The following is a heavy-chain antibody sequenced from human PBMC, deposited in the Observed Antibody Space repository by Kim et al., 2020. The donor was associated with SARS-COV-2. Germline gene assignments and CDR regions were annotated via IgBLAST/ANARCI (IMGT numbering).Heavy chain of an antibody. J-gene: IGHJ4*02. V-gene: IGHV3-9*01. Sequence: SADAVKRRLTIYRKNAKNSLYLHMNSLRAEGTALYYCAKGISSSGYYFGYWGQGTQVTVSS. CDR3: AKGISSSGYYFGY. D-gene: IGHD6-13*01.